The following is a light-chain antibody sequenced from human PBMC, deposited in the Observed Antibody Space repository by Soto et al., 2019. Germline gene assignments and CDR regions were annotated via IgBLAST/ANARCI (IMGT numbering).Light chain of an antibody. CDR2: DAS. CDR1: QSVSSY. CDR3: QQSSNWPPYT. J-gene: IGKJ2*01. Sequence: EIVLTQSPATLSLSPGERATLSCRASQSVSSYLAWYQQKPGQAPRLLIYDASNRATGIPARFSGSGSGTDFTLTISRLGPEDFAVYYCQQSSNWPPYTFGQGTKLEIK. V-gene: IGKV3-11*01.